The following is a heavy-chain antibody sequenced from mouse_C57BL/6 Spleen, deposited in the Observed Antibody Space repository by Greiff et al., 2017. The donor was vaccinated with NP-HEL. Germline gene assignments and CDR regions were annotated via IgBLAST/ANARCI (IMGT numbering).Heavy chain of an antibody. Sequence: QVQLQQSGAELVRPGTSVKVSCKASGYAFTNYLIEWVKQRPGQGLEWIGVINPGSGGTNYNEKFKGKATLTADKSSSTAYMQLSSLTSGDSAVYFCARSDYGSYFDYGGQGTTLTVSS. J-gene: IGHJ2*01. D-gene: IGHD1-1*01. V-gene: IGHV1-54*01. CDR3: ARSDYGSYFDY. CDR2: INPGSGGT. CDR1: GYAFTNYL.